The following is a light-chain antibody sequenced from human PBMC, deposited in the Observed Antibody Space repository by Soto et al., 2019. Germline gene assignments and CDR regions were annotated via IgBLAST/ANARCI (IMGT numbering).Light chain of an antibody. J-gene: IGKJ2*01. CDR2: GSS. Sequence: EVVLTQSPGTLSLSPGERATLSCRASKSVSNNYLAWYQQKPGQSPKLLIFGSSDRATGIPDRFSGSGSGTDFALNISSLEPEDFAVYYCQQYGSSPPYTFGQGTKLEIK. CDR1: KSVSNNY. V-gene: IGKV3-20*01. CDR3: QQYGSSPPYT.